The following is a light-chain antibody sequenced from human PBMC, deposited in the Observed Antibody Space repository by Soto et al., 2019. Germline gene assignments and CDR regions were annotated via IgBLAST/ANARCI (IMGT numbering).Light chain of an antibody. CDR1: QGLSSD. J-gene: IGKJ5*01. CDR2: AAS. Sequence: DIQLTQSPSFLSASVGDRVTITCRASQGLSSDLAWYQQKPGKAPKLLIYAASTLQSGVTSRFSGSGSGTEFTLTISSLQPEDFATYSCQQLNSYPITFGQGTRLEIK. V-gene: IGKV1-9*01. CDR3: QQLNSYPIT.